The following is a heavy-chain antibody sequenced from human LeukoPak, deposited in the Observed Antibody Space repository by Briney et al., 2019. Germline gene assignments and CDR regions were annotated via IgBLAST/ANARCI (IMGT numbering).Heavy chain of an antibody. V-gene: IGHV1-8*01. CDR1: GYTFTSYD. Sequence: GASVQVSCKASGYTFTSYDINGVRQAAGQGREWMGWMNPNSGNTGYEQKFQGRVTQTRHTSISTAYMQLSSLRSEDTAVYYCARERYNWNYLDYWGQGTLVTVSS. D-gene: IGHD1-20*01. J-gene: IGHJ4*02. CDR2: MNPNSGNT. CDR3: ARERYNWNYLDY.